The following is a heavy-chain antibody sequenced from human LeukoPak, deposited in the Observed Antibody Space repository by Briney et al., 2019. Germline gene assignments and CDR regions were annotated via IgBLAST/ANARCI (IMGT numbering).Heavy chain of an antibody. CDR2: IYYSGST. V-gene: IGHV4-34*01. CDR1: GGSFSGYY. D-gene: IGHD4-23*01. J-gene: IGHJ4*02. CDR3: ARHNGDYGGKPFDY. Sequence: SETLSLTCAVYGGSFSGYYWSWIRQPPGKGLEWIGSIYYSGSTYYNPSLKSRVTISVDTSKNQFSLKLSSVTAADTAVYYCARHNGDYGGKPFDYWGQGTLVTVSS.